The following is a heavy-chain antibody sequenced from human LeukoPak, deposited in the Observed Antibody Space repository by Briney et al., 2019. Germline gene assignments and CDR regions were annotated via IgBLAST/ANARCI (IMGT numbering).Heavy chain of an antibody. CDR2: INHSGST. V-gene: IGHV4-34*01. Sequence: SETLSLTCAVYGGSFSGYYWSWIRQPPGKGLEWIGEINHSGSTNYNPSLKSRVTISVDTPKNQFSLKLGSVTAADTAVYYCARSRYCSSTSCYDQNWFDPWGQGTLVTVSS. D-gene: IGHD2-2*01. CDR1: GGSFSGYY. J-gene: IGHJ5*02. CDR3: ARSRYCSSTSCYDQNWFDP.